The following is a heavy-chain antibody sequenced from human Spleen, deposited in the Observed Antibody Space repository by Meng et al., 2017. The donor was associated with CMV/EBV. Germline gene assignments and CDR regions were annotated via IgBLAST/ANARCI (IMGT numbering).Heavy chain of an antibody. V-gene: IGHV3-7*01. D-gene: IGHD5-18*01. CDR1: GFTFSTYA. CDR2: INQDGSEK. J-gene: IGHJ6*02. CDR3: ARELGGYSHGENSGYHYFGLDV. Sequence: GESLKISCAASGFTFSTYAMSWVRQAPGKGLEWVANINQDGSEKYYVESVKGRFTISRDNAQSSLYLQMNSLRVEDTAAYFCARELGGYSHGENSGYHYFGLDVWGQGTTVTVSS.